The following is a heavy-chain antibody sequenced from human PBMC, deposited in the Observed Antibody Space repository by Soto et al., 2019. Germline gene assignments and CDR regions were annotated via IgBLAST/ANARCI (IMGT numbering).Heavy chain of an antibody. Sequence: SETLSVTCAVYGLFFSGYYWSWIRQPPGKGLEWIGEINHSGSTNYNPSLKSRVTISVDTSKNQFSLKLSSVTAADTAVYYCARAGYSGYDSTQDAFDIWGQGTMVTVSS. V-gene: IGHV4-34*01. CDR1: GLFFSGYY. J-gene: IGHJ3*02. D-gene: IGHD5-12*01. CDR2: INHSGST. CDR3: ARAGYSGYDSTQDAFDI.